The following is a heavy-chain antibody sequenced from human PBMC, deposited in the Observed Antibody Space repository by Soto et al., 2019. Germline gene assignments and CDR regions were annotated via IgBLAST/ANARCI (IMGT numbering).Heavy chain of an antibody. D-gene: IGHD6-19*01. CDR2: IIPILGIA. J-gene: IGHJ4*02. V-gene: IGHV1-69*04. CDR3: VRVTPVAGTNY. Sequence: SVKVSCQAAGFTFTSSAMQWVRQAPGQGLEWMGRIIPILGIANYAQKFQGRVTITADKSTSTAYMELSSLRSEDTAVYYCVRVTPVAGTNYWGQGTLVTVSS. CDR1: GFTFTSSA.